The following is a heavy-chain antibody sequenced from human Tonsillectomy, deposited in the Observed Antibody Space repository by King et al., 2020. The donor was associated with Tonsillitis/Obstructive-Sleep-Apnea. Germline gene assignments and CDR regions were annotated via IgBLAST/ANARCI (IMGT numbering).Heavy chain of an antibody. J-gene: IGHJ4*02. Sequence: QLVQSGDEVKTPGASVKVSCKASGYTFTNYYIHWVRQARGQGLEWMGIINPSSGVTTYAQKFQGRVTMTSDTSTNTVYLELSSLRSEDTAMYYCARDDVVGRYIDSWGQGTLVTVSS. D-gene: IGHD1-14*01. CDR3: ARDDVVGRYIDS. CDR1: GYTFTNYY. CDR2: INPSSGVT. V-gene: IGHV1-46*01.